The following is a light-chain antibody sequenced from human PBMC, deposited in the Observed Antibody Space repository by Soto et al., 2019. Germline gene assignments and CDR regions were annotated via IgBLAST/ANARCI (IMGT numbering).Light chain of an antibody. J-gene: IGKJ1*01. V-gene: IGKV3-15*01. CDR3: QQYNNWPWT. CDR1: QSVSSN. Sequence: EIVMTQSPATLSVSPGERATLSCRASQSVSSNLAWYQQKPGQAPRLLIYGASTKATGIPARFSGSASGTEFTLTISSLQSEDFAVYYCQQYNNWPWTFGKGTKVEIK. CDR2: GAS.